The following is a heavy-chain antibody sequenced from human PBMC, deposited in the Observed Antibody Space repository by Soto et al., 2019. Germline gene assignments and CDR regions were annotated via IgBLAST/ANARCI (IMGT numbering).Heavy chain of an antibody. CDR3: AGAPDTGCCLVMAYGMDV. CDR2: IIAYIGNT. CDR1: GYTFTSYG. J-gene: IGHJ6*02. Sequence: ASVKVCCKASGYTFTSYGISWVRQAPGQGLEWMGWIIAYIGNTNYAQKLQGRVTMTTDASTSTAYMELSSLRSDDTAVYYCAGAPDTGCCLVMAYGMDVWGQGTTVTVSS. D-gene: IGHD3-9*01. V-gene: IGHV1-18*04.